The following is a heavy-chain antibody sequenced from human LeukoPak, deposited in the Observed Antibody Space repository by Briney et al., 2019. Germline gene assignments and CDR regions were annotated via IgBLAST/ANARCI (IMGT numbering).Heavy chain of an antibody. D-gene: IGHD2-15*01. Sequence: GGSLRFSCAASGFTISNAWMSWVRQAPGKGLKWVGRIRSKANSGTKNYDAPVKSRFTNSRDDSENTLYLQMSSLNTEDTAVYYCTKSLDCSRANRDAWGQGTLVTVSA. CDR2: IRSKANSGTK. CDR3: TKSLDCSRANRDA. J-gene: IGHJ5*02. CDR1: GFTISNAW. V-gene: IGHV3-15*01.